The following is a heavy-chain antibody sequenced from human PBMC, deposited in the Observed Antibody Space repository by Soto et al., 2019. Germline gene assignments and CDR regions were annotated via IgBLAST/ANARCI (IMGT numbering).Heavy chain of an antibody. J-gene: IGHJ4*02. CDR3: ARVRSGYHSGIDY. CDR1: GGPFRSYA. CDR2: IIPIFGTA. V-gene: IGHV1-69*13. Sequence: SVKVSCKASGGPFRSYAISWVRQAPGQGLEWMGGIIPIFGTANYAQKFPGRVPITADESTSTAYMELSSLRSEDTAVYSCARVRSGYHSGIDYWGQGTLVTVSS. D-gene: IGHD3-22*01.